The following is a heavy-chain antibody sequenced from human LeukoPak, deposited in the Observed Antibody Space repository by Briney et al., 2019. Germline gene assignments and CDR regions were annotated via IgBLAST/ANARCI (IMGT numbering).Heavy chain of an antibody. D-gene: IGHD1-26*01. Sequence: ASVKVSCKASGYTFTSYYMHWVRQAPGQGLEWMGLVNPTGGSTGYAQKFQGRVTMTRDMSTSTDYMELSSLRSEDTAIYYCARSRGRWGFDYWGQGTLVTVSS. CDR1: GYTFTSYY. V-gene: IGHV1-46*01. CDR3: ARSRGRWGFDY. CDR2: VNPTGGST. J-gene: IGHJ4*02.